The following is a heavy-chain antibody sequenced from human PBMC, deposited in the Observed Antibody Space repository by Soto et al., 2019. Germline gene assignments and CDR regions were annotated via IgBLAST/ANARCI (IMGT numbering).Heavy chain of an antibody. J-gene: IGHJ5*01. CDR1: GYTFTSYY. V-gene: IGHV1-46*03. Sequence: ASVKVSCKASGYTFTSYYMLRVRQAPGKGLEWMGIITPSNSTTYAQNFQGRVTMARDTSTSTVYMELSSLRSEDTAVYYCTRVSCTGGSCYSIDSW. D-gene: IGHD2-15*01. CDR3: TRVSCTGGSCYSIDS. CDR2: ITPSNST.